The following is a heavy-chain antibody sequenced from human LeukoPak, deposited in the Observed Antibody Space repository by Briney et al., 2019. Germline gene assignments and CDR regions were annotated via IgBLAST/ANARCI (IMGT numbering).Heavy chain of an antibody. CDR1: GFTFSSYA. J-gene: IGHJ4*02. D-gene: IGHD3-22*01. V-gene: IGHV3-23*01. CDR2: ISGSGGST. CDR3: AKTTSITMIVVLVKGYHYFDY. Sequence: PGGSLRLSCAASGFTFSSYAMRWVRQAPGKGLEWVSAISGSGGSTYYADSVKGRFTISRDNSKNTLYLQMNSLRAEDTAVCYCAKTTSITMIVVLVKGYHYFDYWGQGTLVTVSS.